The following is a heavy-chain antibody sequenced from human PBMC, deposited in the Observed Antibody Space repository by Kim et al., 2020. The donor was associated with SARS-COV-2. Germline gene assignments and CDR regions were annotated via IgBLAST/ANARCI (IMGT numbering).Heavy chain of an antibody. J-gene: IGHJ6*02. D-gene: IGHD2-2*01. CDR1: GYTFTSYG. CDR2: ISAYNGNT. V-gene: IGHV1-18*01. CDR3: ATNIVVVPAAAIQYGMDV. Sequence: ASVKVSCKASGYTFTSYGISWVRQAPGQGLEWMGWISAYNGNTNYAQKLQGRVTMTTDTSTSTAYMELRSPRSDDTAVYYCATNIVVVPAAAIQYGMDVWGQGTTVTVSS.